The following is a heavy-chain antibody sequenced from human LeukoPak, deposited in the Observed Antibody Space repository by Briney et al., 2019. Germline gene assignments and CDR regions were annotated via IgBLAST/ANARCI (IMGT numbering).Heavy chain of an antibody. CDR2: ILYDGSSK. CDR1: GFTFSGNG. J-gene: IGHJ4*02. Sequence: TGGSLRLSCAASGFTFSGNGTHWVRQAPGKGLEWVAVILYDGSSKYYADSVKGRFTISRDNSKNTLYLQMNSLRAEDTAVYYCAKGGGYGDYSFDYWGQGTLVTVSS. CDR3: AKGGGYGDYSFDY. V-gene: IGHV3-30*18. D-gene: IGHD4-17*01.